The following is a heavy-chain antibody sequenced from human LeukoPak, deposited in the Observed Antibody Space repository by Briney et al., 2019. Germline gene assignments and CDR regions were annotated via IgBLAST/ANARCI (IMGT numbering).Heavy chain of an antibody. V-gene: IGHV3-74*01. J-gene: IGHJ5*02. CDR3: ARDGRNSTNYNWFDP. CDR1: GFTFSSYW. D-gene: IGHD2/OR15-2a*01. CDR2: INSDGSST. Sequence: GGSLRLSCAASGFTFSSYWMHWVRQAPGKGLVWVSRINSDGSSTSYADSVKGRFTISRDNAKNTLYLQMNSLRAEDTAVYYCARDGRNSTNYNWFDPWGQGTLVTVSS.